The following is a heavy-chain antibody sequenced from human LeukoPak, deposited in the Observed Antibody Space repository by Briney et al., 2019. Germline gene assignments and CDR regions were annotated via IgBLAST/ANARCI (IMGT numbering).Heavy chain of an antibody. V-gene: IGHV1-2*02. Sequence: ASVKVSCKASGYAFTGYYMHWVRQAPGQGLEWMGWINPNSGGTNYAQKFQGRVTMTRDTSISTAYMELSRLRSDDTAVYYCARDYCSSTSCYTCYYYYMDVWGKGTTVTVSS. CDR2: INPNSGGT. CDR1: GYAFTGYY. J-gene: IGHJ6*03. CDR3: ARDYCSSTSCYTCYYYYMDV. D-gene: IGHD2-2*02.